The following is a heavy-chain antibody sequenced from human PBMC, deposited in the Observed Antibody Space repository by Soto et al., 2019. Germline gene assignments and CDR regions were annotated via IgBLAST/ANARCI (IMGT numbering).Heavy chain of an antibody. CDR1: GGSISSGGYY. CDR3: ARAPLYYYDSSGYIPYYFDY. CDR2: IYYSGST. D-gene: IGHD3-22*01. J-gene: IGHJ4*02. Sequence: PSETLSLTCTVSGGSISSGGYYWSWIRQHPGKGLEWIGYIYYSGSTYYNPSLKSRVTISVDTSKNQFSLKLSSVTAADTAVYYCARAPLYYYDSSGYIPYYFDYWGQGTPVTVSS. V-gene: IGHV4-31*03.